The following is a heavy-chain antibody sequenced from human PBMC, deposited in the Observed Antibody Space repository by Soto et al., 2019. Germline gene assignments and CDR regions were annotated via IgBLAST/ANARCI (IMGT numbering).Heavy chain of an antibody. CDR3: ARLMGTSFDL. CDR1: GFTVSDHR. J-gene: IGHJ4*02. D-gene: IGHD2-8*01. CDR2: ARNKANSYTT. Sequence: PGGTLRVAGVAPGFTVSDHRMDWVRQAPGKGLEWVGRARNKANSYTTAYSASVKGRFTISRDDSKNSLSLQMNSLKTEDTAVYFCARLMGTSFDLWGQGTLVTVSS. V-gene: IGHV3-72*01.